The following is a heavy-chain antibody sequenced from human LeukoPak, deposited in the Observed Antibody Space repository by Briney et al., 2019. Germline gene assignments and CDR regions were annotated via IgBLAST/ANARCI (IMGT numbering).Heavy chain of an antibody. V-gene: IGHV3-48*04. CDR2: ISITSSTI. Sequence: PGGSLRLSCAASRFAFSSYSMNWVRQAPGKGLEWISYISITSSTIYYADSVKGRFTISRDNARNSLYLQMNSLRAEDTAFYYCAKANALRTDYYDSSGYDDYFDYWGQGTLVTVSS. D-gene: IGHD3-22*01. CDR3: AKANALRTDYYDSSGYDDYFDY. J-gene: IGHJ4*02. CDR1: RFAFSSYS.